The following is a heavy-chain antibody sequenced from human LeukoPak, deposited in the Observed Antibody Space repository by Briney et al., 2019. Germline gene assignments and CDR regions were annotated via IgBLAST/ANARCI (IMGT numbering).Heavy chain of an antibody. CDR1: GGTFSSYA. D-gene: IGHD3-22*01. V-gene: IGHV1-69*04. CDR3: ARGDYDSSGYYGY. CDR2: IIPILGIA. Sequence: ASVKVSSKSSGGTFSSYAISWVRQAPGQGLEWMGRIIPILGIANYAQKFQGRVTITADKSTSTAYMELSSLRSEDTAVYYCARGDYDSSGYYGYWGQGTLVTVSS. J-gene: IGHJ4*02.